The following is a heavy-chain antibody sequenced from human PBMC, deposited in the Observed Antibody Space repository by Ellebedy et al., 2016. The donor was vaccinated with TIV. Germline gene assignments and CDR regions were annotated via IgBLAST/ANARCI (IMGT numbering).Heavy chain of an antibody. J-gene: IGHJ4*02. Sequence: AASVKVSCKASGYTFASYYMHWVRQAPGQGLEWMGIINPSGGSTSYAQKFQGRVTMTRDTSTSTLYMELSSLRSDETALYYCAGGPGSQPCHFWGQGTLVTVSS. V-gene: IGHV1-46*01. D-gene: IGHD3-16*01. CDR3: AGGPGSQPCHF. CDR1: GYTFASYY. CDR2: INPSGGST.